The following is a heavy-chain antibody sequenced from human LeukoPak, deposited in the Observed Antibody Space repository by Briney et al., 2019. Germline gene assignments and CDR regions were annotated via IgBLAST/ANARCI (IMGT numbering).Heavy chain of an antibody. CDR3: AASPDYYDSSGYSYYFDY. D-gene: IGHD3-22*01. J-gene: IGHJ4*02. V-gene: IGHV1-58*01. CDR1: GFTFTSSA. Sequence: GALVKVSCKASGFTFTSSAVQWLRQARGQRLEWIGWIVVGSGNTNYAQKFQERVTITRDMSTSTAYMELSSLRSEDTVVYYCAASPDYYDSSGYSYYFDYWGQGTLVTVSS. CDR2: IVVGSGNT.